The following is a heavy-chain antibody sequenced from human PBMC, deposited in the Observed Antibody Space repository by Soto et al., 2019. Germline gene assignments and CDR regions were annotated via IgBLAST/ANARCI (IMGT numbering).Heavy chain of an antibody. Sequence: QITLKESGHTLVKPTQTLRLTCIFSGFSFSADGVAVGWIRQPPGKALEWLALIYWDDDTRYSPSLKSRLTITKYTXKXQVVLTMTNMDPVDTATYYCAHAFGGTSWPNDAFDVWGQGTVVTVSS. J-gene: IGHJ3*01. CDR2: IYWDDDT. CDR3: AHAFGGTSWPNDAFDV. CDR1: GFSFSADGVA. D-gene: IGHD2-2*01. V-gene: IGHV2-5*02.